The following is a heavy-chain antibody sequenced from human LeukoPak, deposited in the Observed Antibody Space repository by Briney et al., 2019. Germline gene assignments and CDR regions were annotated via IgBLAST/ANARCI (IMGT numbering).Heavy chain of an antibody. V-gene: IGHV1-2*02. Sequence: ASVKVYCKASGYTFTGYYMHWVRQAPGQGLEWMGWINPNSGGTNYAQKFQGRVTMTRDTSISTAYMELSRLRSDDTAVYYCARVSSGYYYYGMDVWGQGTTVTVSS. D-gene: IGHD3-10*01. J-gene: IGHJ6*02. CDR1: GYTFTGYY. CDR2: INPNSGGT. CDR3: ARVSSGYYYYGMDV.